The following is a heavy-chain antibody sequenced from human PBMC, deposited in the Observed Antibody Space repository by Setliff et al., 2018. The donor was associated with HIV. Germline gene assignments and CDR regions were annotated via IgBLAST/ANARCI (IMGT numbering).Heavy chain of an antibody. D-gene: IGHD6-19*01. J-gene: IGHJ4*02. V-gene: IGHV3-33*06. Sequence: QAGGSLRLSCAASGFTFSSFTMNWVRQAPGKGLEWVTVLWFDGIRKYYADSVKGRFTISRDDSKNTVYLQMNSLRAEDTAVYYCAKTAKRGAVAGTVGYWGQGTLVTVSS. CDR1: GFTFSSFT. CDR2: LWFDGIRK. CDR3: AKTAKRGAVAGTVGY.